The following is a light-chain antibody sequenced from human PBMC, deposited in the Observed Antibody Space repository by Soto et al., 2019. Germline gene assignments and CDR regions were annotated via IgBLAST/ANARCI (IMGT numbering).Light chain of an antibody. Sequence: LVLTQSPSASASLGASVKLTCTLSSGHSSYAIAWHQQQPEKGPRYLMKLNSDGSHSKGDGIPDRFSGSSSGAERYLTISSLQSEDEAGYYCQTGGTGIQVFGTGTKVTVL. J-gene: IGLJ1*01. V-gene: IGLV4-69*01. CDR2: LNSDGSH. CDR3: QTGGTGIQV. CDR1: SGHSSYA.